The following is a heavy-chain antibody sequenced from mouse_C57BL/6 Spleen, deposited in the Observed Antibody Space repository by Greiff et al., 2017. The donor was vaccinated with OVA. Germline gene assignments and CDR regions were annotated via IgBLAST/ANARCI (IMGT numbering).Heavy chain of an antibody. CDR3: ARYGSSYGYFDV. CDR2: IYPGSGST. Sequence: QVQLQQPGAELVKPGASVKMSCKASGYTFTSYWITWVKQRPGQGLEWIGDIYPGSGSTNYNEQFKSKATLTVGTSSSTAYMQLSSLTSEDSEVYYWARYGSSYGYFDVWGTGTTVTVSS. V-gene: IGHV1-55*01. CDR1: GYTFTSYW. J-gene: IGHJ1*03. D-gene: IGHD1-1*01.